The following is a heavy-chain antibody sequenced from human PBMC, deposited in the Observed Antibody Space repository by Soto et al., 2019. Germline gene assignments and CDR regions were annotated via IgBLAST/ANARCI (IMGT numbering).Heavy chain of an antibody. D-gene: IGHD6-6*01. Sequence: SVKVSCKASGGTFSSYAISWVQQAPGQGLEWMGGIIPIFGTANYAQKFQGRVTITADKSTSTAYMELSSLRSEDTAVYYCARVSRSSSSYGMDVWGQGATVTVSS. V-gene: IGHV1-69*06. CDR1: GGTFSSYA. J-gene: IGHJ6*02. CDR3: ARVSRSSSSYGMDV. CDR2: IIPIFGTA.